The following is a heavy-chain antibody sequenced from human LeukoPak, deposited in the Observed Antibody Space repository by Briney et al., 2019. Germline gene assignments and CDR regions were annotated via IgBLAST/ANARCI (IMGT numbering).Heavy chain of an antibody. D-gene: IGHD2-15*01. V-gene: IGHV4-39*07. CDR1: GGSISSSSYY. CDR2: IYYSGST. J-gene: IGHJ3*02. Sequence: PSETLSLTCTVSGGSISSSSYYWGWIRQPPGKGLEWIGSIYYSGSTYYNPSLKSRVTISVDTSKNQFSLKLSSVTAADTAVYYCARGSGCSGGSCYPVLRAFDIWGQGTMVTVSS. CDR3: ARGSGCSGGSCYPVLRAFDI.